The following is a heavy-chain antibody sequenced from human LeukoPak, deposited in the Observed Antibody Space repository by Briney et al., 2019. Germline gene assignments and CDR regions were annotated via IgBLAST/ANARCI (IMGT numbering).Heavy chain of an antibody. Sequence: GGSLRLSCAASGFTFDDYAMHWVGHAPGKGREGVSGFISYSVIICYAHSLTGPFTISTDNPKTSLYLQMNTLTADDTPLYYCAKDISAKMRAYGMDVWGQGTTVTVSS. J-gene: IGHJ6*02. CDR3: AKDISAKMRAYGMDV. CDR2: FISYSVII. CDR1: GFTFDDYA. V-gene: IGHV3-9*01.